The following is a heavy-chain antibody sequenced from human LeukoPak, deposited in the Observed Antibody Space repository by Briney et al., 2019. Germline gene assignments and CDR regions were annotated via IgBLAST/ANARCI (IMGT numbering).Heavy chain of an antibody. CDR1: GGSISSYY. CDR3: ARERDNVLLWFGELSY. V-gene: IGHV4-38-2*02. Sequence: KPSETLSLTCTVSGGSISSYYWGWIRQPPGKGLEWIGSIYHSGSTYYNPSLKSRVTISVDTSKNQFSLKLSYVTAADTAVYYCARERDNVLLWFGELSYWGQGNLVTVSS. CDR2: IYHSGST. J-gene: IGHJ4*02. D-gene: IGHD3-10*01.